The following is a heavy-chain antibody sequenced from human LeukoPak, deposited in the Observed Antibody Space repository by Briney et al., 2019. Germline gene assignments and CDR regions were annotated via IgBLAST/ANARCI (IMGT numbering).Heavy chain of an antibody. Sequence: PGGSLRLSCAASGFTFSNYLMHWVRQTPGKGLVWISRISTDGSFTNYADSVKGRFSISRDNAKNTLYLQMNSLRAEDTAVYYCARVVNWFDPWGQGTLVTVSS. CDR2: ISTDGSFT. D-gene: IGHD2-15*01. V-gene: IGHV3-74*01. J-gene: IGHJ5*02. CDR3: ARVVNWFDP. CDR1: GFTFSNYL.